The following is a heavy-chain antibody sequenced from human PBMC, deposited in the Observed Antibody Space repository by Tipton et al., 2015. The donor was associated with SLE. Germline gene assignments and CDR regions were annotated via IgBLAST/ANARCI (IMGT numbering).Heavy chain of an antibody. V-gene: IGHV3-23*01. CDR3: AKPFSSAGAYLPYDV. J-gene: IGHJ3*01. CDR2: ITDSGDGP. Sequence: SLRLSCAAFGFTFNTHCMGWLRPAPGKGLEWVSAITDSGDGPNYADSVKGRFTMSRDNSKNTLHLQMNSLRAEDTATYYYAKPFSSAGAYLPYDVWGQGTVVTVSS. D-gene: IGHD7-27*01. CDR1: GFTFNTHC.